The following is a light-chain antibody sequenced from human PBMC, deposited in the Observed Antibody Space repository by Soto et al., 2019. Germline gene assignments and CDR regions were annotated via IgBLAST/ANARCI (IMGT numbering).Light chain of an antibody. Sequence: QSVLTQPASVSGSPGQSITISCTGTSRDVGGYNYVSWFQHHPGKAPKLMIYEVRHRPSGVSYRFSGSKSGNTASLTISGLQAEDEADYYCSSYTIRTTWVFGGGTKLTVL. CDR2: EVR. CDR3: SSYTIRTTWV. CDR1: SRDVGGYNY. J-gene: IGLJ3*02. V-gene: IGLV2-14*01.